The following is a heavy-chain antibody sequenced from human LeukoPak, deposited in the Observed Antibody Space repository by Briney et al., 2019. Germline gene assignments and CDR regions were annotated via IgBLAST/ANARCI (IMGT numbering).Heavy chain of an antibody. D-gene: IGHD1-26*01. J-gene: IGHJ4*02. V-gene: IGHV3-21*01. CDR1: GFTVSSNY. CDR3: ASLSGIVGATRGVGFDY. Sequence: GGSLRLSCAASGFTVSSNYMSWVRQAPGKGLEWVSSISSSSSYIYYADSVKGRFSISRDNAKNSLYLQMNSLRAEDTAVYYCASLSGIVGATRGVGFDYWGQGTLVTVSS. CDR2: ISSSSSYI.